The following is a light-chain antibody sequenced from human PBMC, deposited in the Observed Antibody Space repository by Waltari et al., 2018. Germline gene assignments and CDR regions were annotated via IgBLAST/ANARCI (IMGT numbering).Light chain of an antibody. J-gene: IGKJ2*01. Sequence: DIRMTQSPSSLSASVGVRVTITCRASQNINNYLNWYQQKPGKAPKLLIYAASTLQRGVPSRFSGSGSGTDFTLTISSLQPEDFATYYCQQSSSSPWYTFGQGTKLEI. CDR1: QNINNY. CDR3: QQSSSSPWYT. CDR2: AAS. V-gene: IGKV1-39*01.